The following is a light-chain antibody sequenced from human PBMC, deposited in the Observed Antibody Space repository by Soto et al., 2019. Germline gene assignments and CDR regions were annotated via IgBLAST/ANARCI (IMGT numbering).Light chain of an antibody. V-gene: IGKV3-20*01. J-gene: IGKJ2*01. CDR3: QQYGSSLYT. CDR1: QSVSDN. CDR2: GAS. Sequence: EILMTQSPVTLSVSPGERVTLSCRASQSVSDNLAWYQQKPGQAPSLLIYGASSRATGIPDRFSGSGSGTDFTLTINRLEPEDFAVYYCQQYGSSLYTFGQGTKVDIK.